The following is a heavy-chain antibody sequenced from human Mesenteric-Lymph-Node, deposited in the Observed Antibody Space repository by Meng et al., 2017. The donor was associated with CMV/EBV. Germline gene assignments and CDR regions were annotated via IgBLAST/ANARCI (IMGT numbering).Heavy chain of an antibody. Sequence: GESLKISCAASGFTFSSYWMHWVRQAPGKGLVWVSRINSDGSSTSYADSVKGRFTISRDNAKNTLYLQMNSLRAEDTAVYYCARGGSGYSYGLGYWGQGTLVTVSS. CDR3: ARGGSGYSYGLGY. CDR2: INSDGSST. CDR1: GFTFSSYW. J-gene: IGHJ4*02. D-gene: IGHD5-18*01. V-gene: IGHV3-74*01.